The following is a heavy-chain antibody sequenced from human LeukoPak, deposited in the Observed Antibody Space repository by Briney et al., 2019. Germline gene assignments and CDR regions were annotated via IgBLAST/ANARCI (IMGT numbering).Heavy chain of an antibody. J-gene: IGHJ4*02. Sequence: GGSLTLSCAASGFTFSTFAMIWVRQPPGKGLEWVSSIFPSGGEIHYADSVRGRFTISRDNSKGTLSLQMNSLRAEDTAIYYCATYRQVLLPFESWGQGTLVTVSS. V-gene: IGHV3-23*01. D-gene: IGHD2-8*02. CDR3: ATYRQVLLPFES. CDR2: IFPSGGEI. CDR1: GFTFSTFA.